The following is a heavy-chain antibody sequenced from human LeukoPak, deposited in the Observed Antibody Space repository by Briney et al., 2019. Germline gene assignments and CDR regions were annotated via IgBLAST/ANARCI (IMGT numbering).Heavy chain of an antibody. D-gene: IGHD6-6*01. Sequence: GGSLRLSCAASGFTVSSNYMGWVRQAPGKGLEWVSVIYSGGSTYYAGSVKGRFTISRDNSKNTVYLQMNSLRAEDTAVYYCARDGSGRPEGLDWGRGTLVTVSS. CDR2: IYSGGST. J-gene: IGHJ4*02. V-gene: IGHV3-53*01. CDR1: GFTVSSNY. CDR3: ARDGSGRPEGLD.